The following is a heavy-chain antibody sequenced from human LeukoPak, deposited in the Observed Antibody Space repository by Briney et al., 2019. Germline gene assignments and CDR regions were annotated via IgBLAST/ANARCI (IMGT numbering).Heavy chain of an antibody. Sequence: SETLSLTCTVSGGSISSYYWSWIRQPPGKGLEWIGYIYYSGSTNYNPSLKSRVTISVDTSKNQFSVSLNSVTAADTAIYYCVRVLPGSISDCWGQGTLVTVSS. D-gene: IGHD1-26*01. V-gene: IGHV4-59*12. CDR1: GGSISSYY. CDR3: VRVLPGSISDC. CDR2: IYYSGST. J-gene: IGHJ1*01.